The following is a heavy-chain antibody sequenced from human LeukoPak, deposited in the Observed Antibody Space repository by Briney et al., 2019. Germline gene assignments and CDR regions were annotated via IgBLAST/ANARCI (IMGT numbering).Heavy chain of an antibody. D-gene: IGHD3-10*01. Sequence: SETLSLTCTVSGGSISSSSYYWGWIRQPPGKGLEWIGSIYYSGSTYYNPSLKSRVTISVDTSKNQFSLKLSSVTAADTAVYYCARGSYYYGSGGGQNWFDPWGQGTLVTVSS. CDR3: ARGSYYYGSGGGQNWFDP. V-gene: IGHV4-39*07. CDR1: GGSISSSSYY. J-gene: IGHJ5*02. CDR2: IYYSGST.